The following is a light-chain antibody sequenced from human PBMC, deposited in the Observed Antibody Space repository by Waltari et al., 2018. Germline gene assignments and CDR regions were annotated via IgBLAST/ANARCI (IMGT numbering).Light chain of an antibody. Sequence: QSALTQPTPVSGSPGQSVTISCTGTSREVGFYNYFSWDQQSPGKVPQLLISPVSDRPSGVSSRLSGSKSGNTASLTISGLQADHEADYYCNSYTGSSSWVCGGGTKLTVL. CDR1: SREVGFYNY. J-gene: IGLJ3*02. V-gene: IGLV2-14*01. CDR3: NSYTGSSSWV. CDR2: PVS.